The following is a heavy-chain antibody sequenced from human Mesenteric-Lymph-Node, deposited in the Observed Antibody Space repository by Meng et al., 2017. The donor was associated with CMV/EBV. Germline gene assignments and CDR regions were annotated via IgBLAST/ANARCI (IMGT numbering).Heavy chain of an antibody. CDR2: IYYSGGT. Sequence: SETLSLTCTVSGGSISSYYWSWIRQPPGKGLEWIGYIYYSGGTNYNPSLKSRVTISVDTSKNQFSLKLSSVTAADTAVYYCARDRGIVVVPAAGYYYYGMDVWGQGTTVTVSS. CDR3: ARDRGIVVVPAAGYYYYGMDV. V-gene: IGHV4-59*01. D-gene: IGHD2-2*01. CDR1: GGSISSYY. J-gene: IGHJ6*02.